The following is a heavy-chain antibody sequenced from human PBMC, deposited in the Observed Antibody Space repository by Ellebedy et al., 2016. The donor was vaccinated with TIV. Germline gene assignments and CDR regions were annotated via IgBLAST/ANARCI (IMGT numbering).Heavy chain of an antibody. CDR3: AGGTY. CDR2: MDAGGNT. J-gene: IGHJ4*02. Sequence: PGGSLRLSCAASGFTFSNYAMSWVRQAPGKGLEWVSIMDAGGNTHYPDPVKGRFTVSRDNSKNTLYLQMNSLRAEDTAVYYCAGGTYWGQGTLVTVSS. V-gene: IGHV3-53*01. CDR1: GFTFSNYA.